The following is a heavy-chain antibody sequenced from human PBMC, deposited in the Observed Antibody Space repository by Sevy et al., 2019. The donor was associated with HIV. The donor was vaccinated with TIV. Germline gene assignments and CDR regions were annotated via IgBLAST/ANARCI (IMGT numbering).Heavy chain of an antibody. CDR1: GFTFNNVW. CDR3: TTGGSRFKH. D-gene: IGHD3-16*01. V-gene: IGHV3-15*01. CDR2: IKSKSDGGTT. Sequence: GGSLRLSCAASGFTFNNVWMSWVRQAPGKGLEWVAHIKSKSDGGTTDYAAPVRGRFTISRDDSKNTRYLQMNSLKTGDTAVYYGTTGGSRFKHWGQGTLVTVSS. J-gene: IGHJ1*01.